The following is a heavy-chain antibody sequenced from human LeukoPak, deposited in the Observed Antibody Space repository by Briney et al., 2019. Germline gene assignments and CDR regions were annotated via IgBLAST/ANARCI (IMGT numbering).Heavy chain of an antibody. V-gene: IGHV3-23*01. CDR3: AKDYCGGGRCDEIPIDY. Sequence: GGSLRLSCAASGFTFSSYSMNWVRQAPGKGLDWVATITDSGVLTFYADSVKGRFSISRDNSRNTVYLQMNSLRVEDTAVYYCAKDYCGGGRCDEIPIDYWGQGTLVTVSS. J-gene: IGHJ4*02. D-gene: IGHD2-21*01. CDR1: GFTFSSYS. CDR2: ITDSGVLT.